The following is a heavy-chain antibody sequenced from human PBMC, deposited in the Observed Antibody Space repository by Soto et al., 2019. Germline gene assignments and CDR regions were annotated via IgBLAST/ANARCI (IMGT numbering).Heavy chain of an antibody. V-gene: IGHV3-33*01. J-gene: IGHJ3*02. Sequence: GSLQLSCAASGFIFSPYGIHWVRQAPGKGLEWVALIRNDGSDKYYAESVTGRFTISRDNSKNTVYLQMNSLRAEDTALYFCARAPRMAPFDIWGQGTMVT. CDR3: ARAPRMAPFDI. CDR2: IRNDGSDK. CDR1: GFIFSPYG.